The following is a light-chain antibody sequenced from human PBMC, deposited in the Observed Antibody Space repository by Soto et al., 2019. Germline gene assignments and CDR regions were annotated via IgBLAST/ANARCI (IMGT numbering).Light chain of an antibody. CDR3: QQYNSYSWT. CDR2: KSS. CDR1: QSISSW. V-gene: IGKV1-5*03. J-gene: IGKJ1*01. Sequence: DIQMTQSPFTLSASVGDRVTITCRATQSISSWLAWYQQKPGKAPKLLIYKSSSLESGVPSWFSRSGSGTEFTLTISSLEPDDFAIYYCQQYNSYSWTFGQGTKVEIK.